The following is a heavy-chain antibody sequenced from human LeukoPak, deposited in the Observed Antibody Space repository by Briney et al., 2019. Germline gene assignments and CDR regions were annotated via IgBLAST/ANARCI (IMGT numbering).Heavy chain of an antibody. D-gene: IGHD2-15*01. Sequence: TLSLTCTVSGGSISSGGYYWSWIRQHPGKGLEWIGYIYYSGSTYYNPSLKSRVTISVDTSKNQFSLKLSSVTAADTAVYYCARVRYCSGGSCYSPYYYYYMDVWGEGTTVTVSS. CDR1: GGSISSGGYY. CDR3: ARVRYCSGGSCYSPYYYYYMDV. V-gene: IGHV4-31*03. CDR2: IYYSGST. J-gene: IGHJ6*03.